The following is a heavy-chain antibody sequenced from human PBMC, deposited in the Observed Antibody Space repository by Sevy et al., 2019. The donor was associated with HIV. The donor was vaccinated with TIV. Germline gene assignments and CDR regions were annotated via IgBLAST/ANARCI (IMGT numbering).Heavy chain of an antibody. D-gene: IGHD7-27*01. CDR3: ARSNWVTATNGFSKSYYFDY. CDR2: INTSGST. J-gene: IGHJ4*02. V-gene: IGHV4-4*07. Sequence: WETLSLTCTVSGDSFSSYFWAWIRQPAGKGLEWIGRINTSGSTNYNPSLKSRVTMSVDTSKSQFSLKVTSLTAADTAIYFCARSNWVTATNGFSKSYYFDYWGQGSLVTVSS. CDR1: GDSFSSYF.